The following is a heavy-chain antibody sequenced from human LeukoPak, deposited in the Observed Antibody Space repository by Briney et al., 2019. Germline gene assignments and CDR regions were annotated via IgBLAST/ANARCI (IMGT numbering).Heavy chain of an antibody. CDR1: GYTFTGYY. CDR3: ARVRRIVGATMAY. J-gene: IGHJ4*02. Sequence: GASVKVSCKASGYTFTGYYMHWVRPAPGKGLEWLGWINPNSGGTNYAQKFQGRVTMTRDTSISTAYMELSRLRSDDTAVYYCARVRRIVGATMAYWGQGTLVTVSS. CDR2: INPNSGGT. D-gene: IGHD1-26*01. V-gene: IGHV1-2*02.